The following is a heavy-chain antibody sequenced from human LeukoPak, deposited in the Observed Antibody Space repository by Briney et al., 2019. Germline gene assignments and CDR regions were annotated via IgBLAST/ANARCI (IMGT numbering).Heavy chain of an antibody. V-gene: IGHV4-59*01. Sequence: SETLSLTCTVSGGSTGSSYGILLRHPPAPALDPLGYPYYTASANYNPSLKSRVTISVDTSKNQFSLKLSSVTAADTAVYYCARESVTVGSSSFSVYYYYYMDVWGKGTTVTVSS. CDR2: PYYTASA. CDR3: ARESVTVGSSSFSVYYYYYMDV. CDR1: GGSTGSSY. D-gene: IGHD6-6*01. J-gene: IGHJ6*03.